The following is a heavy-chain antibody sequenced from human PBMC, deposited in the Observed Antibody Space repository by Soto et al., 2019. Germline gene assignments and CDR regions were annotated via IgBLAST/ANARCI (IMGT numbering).Heavy chain of an antibody. J-gene: IGHJ4*02. CDR1: GYTFTSYG. Sequence: ASVKVSCKAPGYTFTSYGISWVRQAPGQGLEWMGWISAYNGNTNYAQKLQGRVTMTTDTSTSTAYMELRSLRSDDTAVYYCAREPRRYSSGWYLDYWGQGTLVTVSS. CDR3: AREPRRYSSGWYLDY. D-gene: IGHD6-19*01. CDR2: ISAYNGNT. V-gene: IGHV1-18*01.